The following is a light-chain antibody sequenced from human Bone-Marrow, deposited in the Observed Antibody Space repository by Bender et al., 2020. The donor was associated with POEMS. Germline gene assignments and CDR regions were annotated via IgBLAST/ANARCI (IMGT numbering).Light chain of an antibody. Sequence: QSVLTQPPSASGTPGQSVIISCSGTDSNFGGNNVNWYQHLPGTAPRLVVYSNYQRPSGVPARFSGSKSGPSASLAITELQTEDEGVYYCQSYDSSLSDSVFGGGTKLTVL. J-gene: IGLJ2*01. CDR2: SNY. V-gene: IGLV1-44*01. CDR3: QSYDSSLSDSV. CDR1: DSNFGGNN.